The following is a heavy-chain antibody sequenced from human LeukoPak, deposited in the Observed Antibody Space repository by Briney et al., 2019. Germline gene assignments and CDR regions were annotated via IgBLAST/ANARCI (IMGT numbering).Heavy chain of an antibody. V-gene: IGHV3-21*01. CDR3: ARDSRGKTTRDY. Sequence: PGGSLRLSCAASGFTFSSYSMNWVRQAPGKGLEWVSSISRSSSSYIYYADSVKGRFTISRDNAKNSLYLQMNSLRAEDTAVYYCARDSRGKTTRDYWGQGTLVTVSS. CDR2: ISRSSSSYI. D-gene: IGHD3-16*01. CDR1: GFTFSSYS. J-gene: IGHJ4*02.